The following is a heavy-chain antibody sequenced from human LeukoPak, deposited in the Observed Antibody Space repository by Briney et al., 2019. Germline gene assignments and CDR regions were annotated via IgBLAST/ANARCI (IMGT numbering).Heavy chain of an antibody. V-gene: IGHV4-4*07. CDR2: IYTSGST. CDR3: ARASPLITIFGTDAFDI. J-gene: IGHJ3*02. D-gene: IGHD3-3*01. CDR1: GGSISSYY. Sequence: SETLSLTCTVSGGSISSYYWSWIRQPAGKGLEWIGRIYTSGSTNYNPSLKSRVTMSVETSKNQFSLKLSSVTAADTAVYYCARASPLITIFGTDAFDIWGQGTMVTVSS.